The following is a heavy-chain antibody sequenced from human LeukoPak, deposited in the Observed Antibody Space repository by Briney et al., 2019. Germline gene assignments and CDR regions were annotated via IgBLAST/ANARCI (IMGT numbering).Heavy chain of an antibody. CDR3: ASRPYLWFGELLFDY. D-gene: IGHD3-10*01. J-gene: IGHJ4*02. Sequence: PSETLSLTCAVYGGSFSSYYWGWIRQPPGKGLEWIGSIYYSGSTYYNPSLKSRVTISVDTSKNQFSLKLSSVTAADTAVYYCASRPYLWFGELLFDYWGQGTLVTVSS. V-gene: IGHV4-39*01. CDR1: GGSFSSYY. CDR2: IYYSGST.